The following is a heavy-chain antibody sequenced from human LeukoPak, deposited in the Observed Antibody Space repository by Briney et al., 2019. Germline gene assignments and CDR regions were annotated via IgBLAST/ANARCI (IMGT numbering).Heavy chain of an antibody. D-gene: IGHD3-22*01. CDR2: ISSSSSTI. J-gene: IGHJ4*02. CDR3: AKVGGGITMIVVVITGSFNFDY. Sequence: GGSLRLSCAASGFTFSSYSMNWVRQAPGKGLEWLSYISSSSSTIYYADSVKGRFTISRDNAKNSLYLQMNSLRAEDTAVYYCAKVGGGITMIVVVITGSFNFDYWGQGTLVTVSS. CDR1: GFTFSSYS. V-gene: IGHV3-48*01.